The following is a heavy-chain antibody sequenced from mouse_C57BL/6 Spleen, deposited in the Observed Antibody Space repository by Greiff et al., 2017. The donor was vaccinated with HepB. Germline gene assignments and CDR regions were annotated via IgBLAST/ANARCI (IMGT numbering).Heavy chain of an antibody. D-gene: IGHD1-1*01. Sequence: EVKLMESGPGLVKPSQSLSLTCSVTGYSITSGYYWNWIRQFPGNKLEWMGYISYDGSNNYNPSLKNRISITRDTSKNQFFLKLNSVTTEDTATYYCARDARHYGSSPWFAYWGQGTLVTVSA. CDR2: ISYDGSN. CDR1: GYSITSGYY. CDR3: ARDARHYGSSPWFAY. J-gene: IGHJ3*01. V-gene: IGHV3-6*01.